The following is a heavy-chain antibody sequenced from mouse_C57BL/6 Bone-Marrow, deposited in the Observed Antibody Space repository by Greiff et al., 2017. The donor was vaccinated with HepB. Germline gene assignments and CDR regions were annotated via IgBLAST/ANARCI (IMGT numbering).Heavy chain of an antibody. J-gene: IGHJ4*01. D-gene: IGHD1-1*01. CDR1: GFTFSSYG. V-gene: IGHV5-6*01. CDR3: AGRGSYWAMDY. CDR2: ISSGGSYT. Sequence: EVQLVESGGDLVKPGGSLKLSCAASGFTFSSYGMSWVRQTPDKRLEWVATISSGGSYTYYPDSVKGRFTISRDNAKNTLYLQMSSVKSEETAMYYFAGRGSYWAMDYWGQGTSVTVSS.